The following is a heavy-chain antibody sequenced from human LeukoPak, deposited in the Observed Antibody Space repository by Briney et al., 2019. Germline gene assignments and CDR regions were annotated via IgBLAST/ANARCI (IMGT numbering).Heavy chain of an antibody. CDR2: IYYSGST. J-gene: IGHJ3*02. V-gene: IGHV4-59*11. CDR3: ARARGATIFQSAFDI. D-gene: IGHD5-24*01. CDR1: GGSISSHY. Sequence: SETLSLTCTVSGGSISSHYWSWIRQPPGKGLEWIGYIYYSGSTNYNPSLKSRVTISVDTSKNQFSLKLTSVTAADTAVYYCARARGATIFQSAFDIWGQGTMVTVSS.